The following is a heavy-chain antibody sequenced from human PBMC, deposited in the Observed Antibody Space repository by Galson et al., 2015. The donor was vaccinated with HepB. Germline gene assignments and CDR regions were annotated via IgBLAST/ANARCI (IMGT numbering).Heavy chain of an antibody. CDR3: ARDQEYYDFWSGSWFDP. Sequence: SVKVSCKASGYTFTGYYMHWVRQAPGQGLEWMGWINPNSGGTNYAQKFQGRVTMTRDTSISTAYMELSRLRSDDTAVYYCARDQEYYDFWSGSWFDPWGQGTLVTVSS. V-gene: IGHV1-2*02. CDR2: INPNSGGT. J-gene: IGHJ5*02. D-gene: IGHD3-3*01. CDR1: GYTFTGYY.